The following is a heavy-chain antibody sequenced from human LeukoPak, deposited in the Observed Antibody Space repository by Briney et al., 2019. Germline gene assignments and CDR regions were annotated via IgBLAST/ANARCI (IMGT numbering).Heavy chain of an antibody. CDR1: GYTFTSYY. D-gene: IGHD2-2*01. Sequence: PVASVKVSCTASGYTFTSYYMHWVRQAPGQGLEWMGIINPSGGSTSYAQTFQGRVTMTRDTSTSTVYMELSSLRSEDTAVYYCARSCSSTSCYYGMDVWGKGTTVTVSS. CDR3: ARSCSSTSCYYGMDV. CDR2: INPSGGST. J-gene: IGHJ6*04. V-gene: IGHV1-46*01.